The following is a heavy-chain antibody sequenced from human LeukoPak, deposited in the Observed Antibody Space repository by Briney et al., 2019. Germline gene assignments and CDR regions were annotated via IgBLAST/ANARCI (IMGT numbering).Heavy chain of an antibody. CDR1: GFTFSSYS. V-gene: IGHV3-48*01. Sequence: GGSLRLSCAASGFTFSSYSMNWVRQAPGKGLEWVSYISSSSSTIYYADSVKGRFTISRDNAKNSLYLQMNSLRAEDTAVYYCGRERGGGDFDYWGQGTLVTVSS. CDR3: GRERGGGDFDY. J-gene: IGHJ4*02. D-gene: IGHD3-10*01. CDR2: ISSSSSTI.